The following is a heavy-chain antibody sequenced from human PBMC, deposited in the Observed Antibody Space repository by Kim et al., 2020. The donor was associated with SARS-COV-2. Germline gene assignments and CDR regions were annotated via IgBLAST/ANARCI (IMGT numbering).Heavy chain of an antibody. D-gene: IGHD2-15*01. CDR1: GFTFSSYS. Sequence: GGSLRLSCAASGFTFSSYSMNWVRQAPGKGLEWVSYISSSSSTIYYADSVKGRFTISRDNAKNSLYLQMNSLRDEDTAVYYCARDEVGGRRHRYYYGMDVWGQGTTVTVSS. CDR3: ARDEVGGRRHRYYYGMDV. J-gene: IGHJ6*02. CDR2: ISSSSSTI. V-gene: IGHV3-48*02.